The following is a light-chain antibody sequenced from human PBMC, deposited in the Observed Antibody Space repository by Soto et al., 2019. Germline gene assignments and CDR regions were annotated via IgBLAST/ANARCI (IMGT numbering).Light chain of an antibody. CDR2: EVS. CDR1: SSDVGAYNY. J-gene: IGLJ1*01. CDR3: SSKRTTASLV. Sequence: QSALTQPASVSGSPGQTITISCTGTSSDVGAYNYVSWYQQHPGKAPKLIIYEVSNRPSGVSDRFSGSKSGNTASLTISGLQAADEADYYCSSKRTTASLVFGTGTKVTVL. V-gene: IGLV2-14*01.